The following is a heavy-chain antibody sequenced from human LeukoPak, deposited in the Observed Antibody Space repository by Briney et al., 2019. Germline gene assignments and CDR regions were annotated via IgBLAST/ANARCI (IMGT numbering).Heavy chain of an antibody. CDR1: GFTFSTYG. Sequence: GGTLRLSCAASGFTFSTYGMTWVRQAPGKGLEWVSAISGSAATTFYADSVKGRFTISRDNSKNTLYLQMNSLRAEDTAVYYCARDRGYSSFDYWGQGTQVTVSS. V-gene: IGHV3-23*01. J-gene: IGHJ4*02. CDR2: ISGSAATT. D-gene: IGHD6-19*01. CDR3: ARDRGYSSFDY.